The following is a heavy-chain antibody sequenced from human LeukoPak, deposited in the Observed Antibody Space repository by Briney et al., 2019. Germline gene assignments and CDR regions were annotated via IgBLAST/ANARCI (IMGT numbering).Heavy chain of an antibody. CDR2: ISTSSSYI. J-gene: IGHJ3*02. V-gene: IGHV3-21*01. CDR3: ARDRGSSWSLHGAFDI. D-gene: IGHD6-13*01. Sequence: GGSLRLSCAASGFTFSSYEMNWVRQAPGKGLEWVSSISTSSSYIYYADSVKGRFTISRDNAKNSLYLQMNSLRAEDTAVYYCARDRGSSWSLHGAFDIWGQGTMVTVSS. CDR1: GFTFSSYE.